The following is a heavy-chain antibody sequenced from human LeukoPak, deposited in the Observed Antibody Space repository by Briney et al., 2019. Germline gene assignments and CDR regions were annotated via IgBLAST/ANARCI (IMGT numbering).Heavy chain of an antibody. V-gene: IGHV4-59*01. CDR3: ARRGPDYYDSSGYYFDY. J-gene: IGHJ4*02. Sequence: SETLSLTCTVSGGSITSYYWSWIPHPPGKGLEWIGHIYYSGSTNYSPSLKSRVTISVDTSKNQFSLKLSSVTAADTAVDYCARRGPDYYDSSGYYFDYWGQGSLVTVSS. CDR2: IYYSGST. D-gene: IGHD3-22*01. CDR1: GGSITSYY.